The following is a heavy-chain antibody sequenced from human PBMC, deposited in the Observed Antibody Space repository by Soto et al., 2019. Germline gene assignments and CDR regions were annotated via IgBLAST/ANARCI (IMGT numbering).Heavy chain of an antibody. CDR1: GFTFSSYD. J-gene: IGHJ6*02. V-gene: IGHV3-13*01. Sequence: SLRLSCAASGFTFSSYDMHWVRQATGKGLEWVSAIGTAGDTYYPGSVKGRFTISRENAKNSLYLQMNSLRAGDTAVYYCARDFRLAAAGLRYYYYGMDVWGQGTTVTVSS. CDR2: IGTAGDT. CDR3: ARDFRLAAAGLRYYYYGMDV. D-gene: IGHD6-13*01.